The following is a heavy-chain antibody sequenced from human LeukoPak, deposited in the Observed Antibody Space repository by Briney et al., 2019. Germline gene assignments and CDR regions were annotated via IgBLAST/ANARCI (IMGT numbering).Heavy chain of an antibody. J-gene: IGHJ3*02. V-gene: IGHV3-23*01. CDR3: ARPSDERWTTVTDAFHI. CDR1: GFTSSNDA. CDR2: IGVSGGST. D-gene: IGHD1-1*01. Sequence: PGGSLRLSCAASGFTSSNDAMSWVRQAPGKGLEWVSGIGVSGGSTYYADSVKGRFTISRDDSKNKLSLQMNTLTAEDTAVYYCARPSDERWTTVTDAFHIWGQGTMVTVSS.